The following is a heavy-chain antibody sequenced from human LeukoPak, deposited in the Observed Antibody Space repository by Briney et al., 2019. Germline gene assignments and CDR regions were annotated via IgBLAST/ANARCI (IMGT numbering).Heavy chain of an antibody. CDR3: ARFGGSYFPNDY. J-gene: IGHJ4*02. CDR2: ISGSGGAS. Sequence: GGSLRLSCAASGFTFSTYGMSWVRQAPGKGLEWVSGISGSGGASYYADSVKGRFTISRDNSKNTLYLQMNSLRAEDTAVYYCARFGGSYFPNDYWGQGTLVTVSS. V-gene: IGHV3-23*01. D-gene: IGHD1-26*01. CDR1: GFTFSTYG.